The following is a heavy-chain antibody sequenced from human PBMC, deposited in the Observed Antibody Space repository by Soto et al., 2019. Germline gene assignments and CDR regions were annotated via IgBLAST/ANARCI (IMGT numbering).Heavy chain of an antibody. J-gene: IGHJ4*02. D-gene: IGHD2-15*01. Sequence: PGGSLRLSCAASGFTFSSYAMSWVRQAPGKGLEWVSAISGSGGSTYYADSVKGRFTISRDNSKNTLYLQMNSLRAEDTAVYYCAKDHTGLPHSTIDYWGREPWSPSPQ. CDR1: GFTFSSYA. CDR2: ISGSGGST. V-gene: IGHV3-23*01. CDR3: AKDHTGLPHSTIDY.